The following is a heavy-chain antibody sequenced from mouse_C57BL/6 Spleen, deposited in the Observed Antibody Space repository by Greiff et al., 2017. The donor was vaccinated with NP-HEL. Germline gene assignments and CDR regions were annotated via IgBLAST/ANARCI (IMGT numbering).Heavy chain of an antibody. CDR2: IHPNSGST. Sequence: VQLQQPGAELVKPGASVKLSCKASGYTFTSYWMHWVKQRPGQGPEWIGMIHPNSGSTNYNEKFKSKATLTVDKSSSTAYMQLSSLTSEDSAVYYCANGNYEFAYWGQGTLVTVSA. D-gene: IGHD2-1*01. J-gene: IGHJ3*01. V-gene: IGHV1-64*01. CDR1: GYTFTSYW. CDR3: ANGNYEFAY.